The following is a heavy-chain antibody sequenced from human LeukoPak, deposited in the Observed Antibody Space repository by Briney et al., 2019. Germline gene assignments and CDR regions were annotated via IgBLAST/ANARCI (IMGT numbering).Heavy chain of an antibody. CDR2: ISGSGGST. CDR1: GFTFSSYA. V-gene: IGHV3-23*01. D-gene: IGHD3-22*01. CDR3: ASRSGHDSSGYREAFDI. Sequence: GGSLRLSGAASGFTFSSYAMSWVRQAPGKGLEWVSAISGSGGSTYYADSVKGRFTISRDNSKNTLYLQMNSLRAEDTAVYYCASRSGHDSSGYREAFDIWGQGTMVTVSS. J-gene: IGHJ3*02.